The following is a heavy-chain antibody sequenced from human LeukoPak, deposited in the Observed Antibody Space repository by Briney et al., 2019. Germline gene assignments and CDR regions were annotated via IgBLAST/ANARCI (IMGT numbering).Heavy chain of an antibody. CDR1: GFTFSDYY. J-gene: IGHJ6*02. D-gene: IGHD3-10*01. CDR3: ARYPSFGELFYYYYGMDV. V-gene: IGHV3-11*01. Sequence: PGGSLRLSCAASGFTFSDYYMSWIRQAPGKGLEWVSYISSSGSTIYYADSVKGRFTISRDNAKNSLYLQMNSLRAEDTAVYYCARYPSFGELFYYYYGMDVWGQRTTVTVSS. CDR2: ISSSGSTI.